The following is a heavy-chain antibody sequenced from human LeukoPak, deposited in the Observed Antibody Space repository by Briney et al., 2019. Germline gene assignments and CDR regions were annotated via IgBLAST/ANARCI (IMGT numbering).Heavy chain of an antibody. Sequence: GASVKVSCKASGGTFSSYAISWVRQAPGQGLEWMGRIFPNLDITNYARKFQGRLAITADKSTTTAFMELSSLRSEDTALYYCARETTLGSAWGQGTLVTVSS. J-gene: IGHJ5*02. V-gene: IGHV1-69*04. CDR3: ARETTLGSA. CDR1: GGTFSSYA. D-gene: IGHD1-1*01. CDR2: IFPNLDIT.